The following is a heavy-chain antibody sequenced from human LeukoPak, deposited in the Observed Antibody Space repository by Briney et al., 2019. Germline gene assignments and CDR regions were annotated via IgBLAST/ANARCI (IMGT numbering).Heavy chain of an antibody. CDR2: ISSSGSTI. J-gene: IGHJ6*04. Sequence: TGGSLRLSCAASGFTFSSYNMNWVRQAPGRGLEWVSYISSSGSTIYYADSVKGRFTISRDNAKNSLYLQMNSLRAEDTAVYYCAELGFTMIGGVWGKGTTVTISS. CDR3: AELGFTMIGGV. D-gene: IGHD3-10*02. V-gene: IGHV3-48*04. CDR1: GFTFSSYN.